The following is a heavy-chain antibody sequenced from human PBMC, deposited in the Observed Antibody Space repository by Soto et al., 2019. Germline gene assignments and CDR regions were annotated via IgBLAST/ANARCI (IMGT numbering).Heavy chain of an antibody. D-gene: IGHD3-9*01. CDR3: ARVGYDILTGYYTPDYFDY. Sequence: SETLSLTCTVSGGSISSYYWSWIRQPPGKGLEWIGYIYYSGSTNYNPSLKSRVTISVDTSKNQFSLKLSSVTAADTAVYYCARVGYDILTGYYTPDYFDYWGQGTLVTVSS. V-gene: IGHV4-59*01. CDR1: GGSISSYY. CDR2: IYYSGST. J-gene: IGHJ4*02.